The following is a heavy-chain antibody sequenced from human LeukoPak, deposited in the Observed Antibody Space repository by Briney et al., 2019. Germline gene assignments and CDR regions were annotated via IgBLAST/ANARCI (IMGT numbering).Heavy chain of an antibody. J-gene: IGHJ3*02. CDR1: GFTFSSDF. CDR2: ISGDETYT. Sequence: PGGSLRLSCVASGFTFSSDFMHWIRQAPGEGLMWVSQISGDETYTNYADSVKGRFTIYRDNAKNTLYLQMNSLRAEDTAIYYCVREDNAFNIWGQGTLVTVSS. V-gene: IGHV3-74*01. CDR3: VREDNAFNI.